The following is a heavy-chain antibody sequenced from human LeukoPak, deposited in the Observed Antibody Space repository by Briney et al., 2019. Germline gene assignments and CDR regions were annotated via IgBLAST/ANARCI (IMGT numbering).Heavy chain of an antibody. D-gene: IGHD2-15*01. CDR1: GGSFSGYY. CDR3: ASGGWYRGY. CDR2: INHRGST. J-gene: IGHJ4*02. Sequence: SETLSLTCAVYGGSFSGYYWTWIRQTPGKGLEWIGEINHRGSTNYNPSLESRVTISVDTSKNLFSLDLTSVTAADTAVYYCASGGWYRGYWGQGTLVTVSS. V-gene: IGHV4-34*01.